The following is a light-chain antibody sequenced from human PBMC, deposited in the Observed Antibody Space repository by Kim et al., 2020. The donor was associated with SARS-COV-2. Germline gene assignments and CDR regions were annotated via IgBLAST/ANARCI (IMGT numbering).Light chain of an antibody. Sequence: SYELTQPPSVSVAPGQTASFTCAGNNIGIKSVHWYQQRPGQAPVLVMHDDSDRPSGIPERFSGSNSGNTATLTISRVEAEDEADYFCQVWDSTSDYVVFGGGTQLTVL. V-gene: IGLV3-21*02. CDR3: QVWDSTSDYVV. J-gene: IGLJ3*02. CDR1: NIGIKS. CDR2: DDS.